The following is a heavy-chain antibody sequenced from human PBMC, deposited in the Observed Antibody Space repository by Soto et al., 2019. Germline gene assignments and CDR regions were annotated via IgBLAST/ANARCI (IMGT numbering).Heavy chain of an antibody. CDR2: IKQDGNEE. V-gene: IGHV3-7*01. D-gene: IGHD5-12*01. Sequence: EAQLVESGGGLVQPGGSLRLSCAASGFTFSSYWMSWVRQAPGKGLEWVANIKQDGNEESYVEAVKGRFTNSRDNTKNSLFRQMNLLRAEDTAVYYCASWVFIVATNWYFDIWGRGTLVTVSS. CDR3: ASWVFIVATNWYFDI. J-gene: IGHJ2*01. CDR1: GFTFSSYW.